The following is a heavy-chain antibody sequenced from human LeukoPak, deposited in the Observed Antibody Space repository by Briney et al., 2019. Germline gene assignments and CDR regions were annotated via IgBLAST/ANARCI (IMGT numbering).Heavy chain of an antibody. Sequence: ASVKVSCKASGYTFTGYYMHWVRQAPGQGLEWMGWINPNSGGTNYAQKFQGRVTMTRDTSISTAYMELSRLRSDDTAVYYCARERWNGDYMDVWGKGTTVTVSS. CDR1: GYTFTGYY. V-gene: IGHV1-2*02. D-gene: IGHD1-1*01. CDR3: ARERWNGDYMDV. J-gene: IGHJ6*03. CDR2: INPNSGGT.